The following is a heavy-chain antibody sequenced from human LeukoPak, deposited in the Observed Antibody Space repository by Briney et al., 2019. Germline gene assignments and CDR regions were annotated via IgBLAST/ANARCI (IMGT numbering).Heavy chain of an antibody. CDR3: ARAPTSEQQLQFDY. J-gene: IGHJ4*02. Sequence: GGSLRLFCTASGFTFSRYSMNCIRQAPGKGLEWVSSISSSSNYIYYADSVKGRFTISRDNAKNSLYLQMNSLRTEDTAVYYCARAPTSEQQLQFDYWGQGTLVTVSS. D-gene: IGHD6-13*01. CDR2: ISSSSNYI. CDR1: GFTFSRYS. V-gene: IGHV3-21*01.